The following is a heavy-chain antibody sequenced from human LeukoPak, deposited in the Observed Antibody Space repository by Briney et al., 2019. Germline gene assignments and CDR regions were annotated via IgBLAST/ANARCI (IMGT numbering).Heavy chain of an antibody. Sequence: PSETLSLTCTVSGGFISSSYCSWIRQPPGKGLEWIGYIDYSGSTNYNPSLKGRVTISVDTSKSQFSLKLSSVTAADTAVYYCARLYYDSSVDAFDIWGQGTMVTVSS. CDR2: IDYSGST. V-gene: IGHV4-59*08. J-gene: IGHJ3*02. CDR1: GGFISSSY. CDR3: ARLYYDSSVDAFDI. D-gene: IGHD3-22*01.